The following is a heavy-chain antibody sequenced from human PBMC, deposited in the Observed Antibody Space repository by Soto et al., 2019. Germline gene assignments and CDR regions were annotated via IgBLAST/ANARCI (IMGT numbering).Heavy chain of an antibody. CDR3: ARGAMANFDY. D-gene: IGHD5-18*01. V-gene: IGHV1-69*13. Sequence: SVTVSCKASGGTFGSQGIAWVRQAPGQGLEXXGXXIXXXXXPXXAKKVQGRATITADESLTSSYLELRSLRSEDTAVYFCARGAMANFDYWGQGTVVTVSS. CDR2: XIXXXXXP. CDR1: GGTFGSQG. J-gene: IGHJ4*02.